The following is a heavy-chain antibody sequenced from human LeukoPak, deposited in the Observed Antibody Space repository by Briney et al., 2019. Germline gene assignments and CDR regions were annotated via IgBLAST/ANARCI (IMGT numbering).Heavy chain of an antibody. J-gene: IGHJ4*02. Sequence: SETLSLTCTVSGGSINSYYWTWIRQPPGKGLEWIGNIYNSGNTNYNPSLKSRVTISVDTSKNQFSLRLTSVTAADTAVYYCARQTGSGLFILPGGQGTLVTVSS. CDR3: ARQTGSGLFILP. D-gene: IGHD3/OR15-3a*01. CDR1: GGSINSYY. CDR2: IYNSGNT. V-gene: IGHV4-59*08.